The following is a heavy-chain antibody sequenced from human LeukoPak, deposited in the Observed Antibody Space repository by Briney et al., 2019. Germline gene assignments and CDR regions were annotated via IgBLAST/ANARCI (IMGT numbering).Heavy chain of an antibody. Sequence: SETLSLTCAVYGGSFSGYYWSWIRQPPGKGLEWIGEINHSGSTNYNPSLKSRVTISVDTSKNQFSLKLSSVTAADTAVYYCARGLTVTTRAPGYWGQGTLVTVSS. V-gene: IGHV4-34*01. CDR3: ARGLTVTTRAPGY. D-gene: IGHD4-17*01. J-gene: IGHJ4*02. CDR1: GGSFSGYY. CDR2: INHSGST.